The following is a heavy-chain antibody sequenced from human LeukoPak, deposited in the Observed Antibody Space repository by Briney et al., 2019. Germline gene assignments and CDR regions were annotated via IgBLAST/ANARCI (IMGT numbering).Heavy chain of an antibody. CDR1: GGSVSSGGFY. V-gene: IGHV4-31*03. CDR3: AKSEAYYGTGKMRVDY. J-gene: IGHJ4*02. Sequence: SQTLSLTCTVSGGSVSSGGFYWSWIRQHPGKGLEWIGYSYYSGSAYYNPSLKSRITISVDTSKNQFSLKLTSVTAADTAVYYCAKSEAYYGTGKMRVDYWGQGTLVTVSS. D-gene: IGHD3-10*01. CDR2: SYYSGSA.